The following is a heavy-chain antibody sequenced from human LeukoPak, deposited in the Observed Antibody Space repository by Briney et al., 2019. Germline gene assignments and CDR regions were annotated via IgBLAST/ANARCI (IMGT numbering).Heavy chain of an antibody. V-gene: IGHV4-59*01. CDR3: ARGGTYSGYNFDY. CDR2: IYNSGTT. CDR1: GGSISSNY. Sequence: SETLSLTCTVSGGSISSNYWSWIRQPPGKGLEWIGYIYNSGTTNYNPSLKGRVTLSIDTSKNQLSLKLRSVTAADTAVYYCARGGTYSGYNFDYWGQGTLVTVSS. D-gene: IGHD5-12*01. J-gene: IGHJ4*02.